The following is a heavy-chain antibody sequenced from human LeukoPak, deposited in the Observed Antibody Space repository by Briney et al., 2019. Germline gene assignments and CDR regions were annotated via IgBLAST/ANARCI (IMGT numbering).Heavy chain of an antibody. V-gene: IGHV3-7*01. Sequence: GGSLRLSCAASGITLDNYWMGWVRQAPGKGLDWVAYIKPDGSDKYYVDSVRGRFAISRDNAGNSLFLQMNSLRAEDTAMYYCVRYNGGRLGVFDHWGQGTLVTVSS. D-gene: IGHD3-16*01. CDR1: GITLDNYW. J-gene: IGHJ4*02. CDR3: VRYNGGRLGVFDH. CDR2: IKPDGSDK.